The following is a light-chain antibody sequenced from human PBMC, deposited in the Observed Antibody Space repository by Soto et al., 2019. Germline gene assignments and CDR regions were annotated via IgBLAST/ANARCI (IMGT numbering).Light chain of an antibody. J-gene: IGKJ1*01. CDR2: GAS. V-gene: IGKV3-15*01. CDR3: QQYSSWLWT. CDR1: QSVGTK. Sequence: EIVLTQSPATLSLSPGERATLSCRASQSVGTKLAWYQQTPGQAPRLLIYGASNRATGVPARISGSVSGTEFTLTIASLQSEDFAIYYCQQYSSWLWTFGQGTKVDIK.